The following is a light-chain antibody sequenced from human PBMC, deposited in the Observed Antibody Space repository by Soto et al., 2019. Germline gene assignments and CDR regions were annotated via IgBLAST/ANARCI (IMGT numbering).Light chain of an antibody. V-gene: IGKV1-39*01. CDR2: AAS. J-gene: IGKJ1*01. CDR1: QSISSY. CDR3: QQSYSTQWT. Sequence: DIQMTQSPSSLSASVGARVTITCRASQSISSYLTWYQHKPGKAPKLLIYAASSLQSGVPSRFSGSGSGTDFTLTIISLQTEDFATYYGQQSYSTQWTFGQGTKVEIK.